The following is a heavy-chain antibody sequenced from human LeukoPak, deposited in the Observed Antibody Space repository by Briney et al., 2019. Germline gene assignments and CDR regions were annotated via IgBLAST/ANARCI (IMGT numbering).Heavy chain of an antibody. CDR3: ARGGYDFWSGLPYFDY. CDR2: MNPNSGNT. CDR1: GYTFTSYD. V-gene: IGHV1-8*03. D-gene: IGHD3-3*01. Sequence: ASVKVSCKASGYTFTSYDINWVRQATGQGLEWMGWMNPNSGNTGYAQKFQGRVTITRNTSISTAYMELSSLRSEDTAVYYCARGGYDFWSGLPYFDYWGQGTLVTVSS. J-gene: IGHJ4*02.